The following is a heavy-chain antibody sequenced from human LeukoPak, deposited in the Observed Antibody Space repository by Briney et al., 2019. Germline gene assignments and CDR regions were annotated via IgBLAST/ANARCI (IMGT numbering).Heavy chain of an antibody. CDR1: GFTFSAYG. J-gene: IGHJ5*02. D-gene: IGHD2-21*02. CDR3: ARHRGGGGDLLDP. Sequence: GGSLRLSCAASGFTFSAYGVHWVRQAPGKGLEWLAFIRYDGRIKNYADSVKGRFTISRDNSKNTLYLQMNSLTTEDTSLYYFARHRGGGGDLLDPWGQGTLVIGSS. CDR2: IRYDGRIK. V-gene: IGHV3-30*02.